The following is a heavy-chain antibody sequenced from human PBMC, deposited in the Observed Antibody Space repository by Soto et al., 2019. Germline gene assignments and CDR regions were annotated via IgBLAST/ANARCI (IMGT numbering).Heavy chain of an antibody. V-gene: IGHV3-30-3*01. CDR2: ISYDGSNK. D-gene: IGHD6-13*01. CDR3: ARDSDYSSSWYLDYYYYYGMDV. Sequence: PVGSVRLSCAASGFTFSSYAMHWVRQAPGKGLEWVAVISYDGSNKYYADSVKGRFTISRDNSKNTLYLQMNSLRAEDTAVYYCARDSDYSSSWYLDYYYYYGMDVWGQGTTVTVSS. CDR1: GFTFSSYA. J-gene: IGHJ6*02.